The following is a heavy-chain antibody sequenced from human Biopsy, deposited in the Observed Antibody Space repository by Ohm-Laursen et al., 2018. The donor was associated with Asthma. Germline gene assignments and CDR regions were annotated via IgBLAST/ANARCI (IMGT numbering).Heavy chain of an antibody. Sequence: SQTLSLTCAVYGGSFSNYYWTWIRQPPGKGLEWNGEINHRGSTNYNPSLKSRVNLSVDTSKNQFSVKLRSVTAADTAVYYWARSPYYYGLLGPTRGFGVYAVWGHGTLVTVSS. CDR3: ARSPYYYGLLGPTRGFGVYAV. J-gene: IGHJ3*01. D-gene: IGHD3-10*01. CDR2: INHRGST. CDR1: GGSFSNYY. V-gene: IGHV4-34*01.